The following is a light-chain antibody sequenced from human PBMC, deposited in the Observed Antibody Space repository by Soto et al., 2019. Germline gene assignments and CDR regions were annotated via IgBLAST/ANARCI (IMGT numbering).Light chain of an antibody. J-gene: IGKJ4*01. CDR2: DAS. V-gene: IGKV1-33*01. Sequence: DIQMTQSPSSLSASVGDRATLSCQASQDISNYLNWYQQTQGKAPKLLIYDASNLETGVPSRFSGSGSGTDCTFTISRLQPEDIETYYCQQYDNLPLTFGGGTKVDIK. CDR3: QQYDNLPLT. CDR1: QDISNY.